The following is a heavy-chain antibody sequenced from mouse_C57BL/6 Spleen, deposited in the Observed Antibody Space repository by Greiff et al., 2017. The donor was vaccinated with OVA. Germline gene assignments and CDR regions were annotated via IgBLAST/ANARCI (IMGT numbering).Heavy chain of an antibody. Sequence: QVQLQQSGPELVKPGASVPISCKASGYAFRSSWMNWVKQRPGKGLEWIGRIYPGDGDTNYNGKFKGKATLTADKSSSTAYMQLSSLTSEDSAVYFCARDYGDYWGQGTTRTVSS. CDR2: IYPGDGDT. CDR1: GYAFRSSW. V-gene: IGHV1-82*01. J-gene: IGHJ2*01. D-gene: IGHD1-1*01. CDR3: ARDYGDY.